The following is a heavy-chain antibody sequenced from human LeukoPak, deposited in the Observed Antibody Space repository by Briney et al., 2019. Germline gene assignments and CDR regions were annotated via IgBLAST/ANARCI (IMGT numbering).Heavy chain of an antibody. CDR1: GYTFTRYG. J-gene: IGHJ4*02. Sequence: ASVKVSCKASGYTFTRYGISWVRQAPGQGLEWMGWISTYNGNTNYAQILQGRVTMTTDTSTSTAYMELRSLRSDDTAVYFCTRVPGENSDDYSDCWGQGTLVTVSS. CDR2: ISTYNGNT. V-gene: IGHV1-18*01. CDR3: TRVPGENSDDYSDC. D-gene: IGHD3-16*01.